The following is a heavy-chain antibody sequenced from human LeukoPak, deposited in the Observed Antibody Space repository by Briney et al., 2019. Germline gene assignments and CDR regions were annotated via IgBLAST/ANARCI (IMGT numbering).Heavy chain of an antibody. J-gene: IGHJ4*02. V-gene: IGHV3-53*01. Sequence: QAGGSLRLSCAASGFTFSSYSMNWVRQAPGKGLEWVSVIYSGGSTYYADSVRGRFTISRDNSKNTLYLQMNSLRAEDTAVYYCAREGYCSGGSCYRFDYWGQGTLVTVSS. D-gene: IGHD2-15*01. CDR1: GFTFSSYS. CDR3: AREGYCSGGSCYRFDY. CDR2: IYSGGST.